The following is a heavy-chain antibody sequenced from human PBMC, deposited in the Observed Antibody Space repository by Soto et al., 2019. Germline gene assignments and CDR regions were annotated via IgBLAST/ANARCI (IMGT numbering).Heavy chain of an antibody. V-gene: IGHV1-69*06. CDR3: ARGSVVAGDGGLYYYYYYGMDV. CDR2: IIPIFGTA. J-gene: IGHJ6*02. CDR1: GGTFSSYA. Sequence: VASVKVSCKASGGTFSSYAISWVRQAPGQGLEWMGGIIPIFGTANYAQKFQGRVTITADKSTSTAYMELSSLRSEDTAVYYCARGSVVAGDGGLYYYYYYGMDVWGQGTTVTVSS. D-gene: IGHD6-19*01.